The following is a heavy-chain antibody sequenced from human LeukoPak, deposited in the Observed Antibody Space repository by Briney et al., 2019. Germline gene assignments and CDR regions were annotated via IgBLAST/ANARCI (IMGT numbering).Heavy chain of an antibody. Sequence: GGSLSLSCAASGFTFSSYVMSWLGQAPGKGREWVSAISGSGGSTNYAASVKGRSTISRDNSKRTLYVQMYSLRGEDTALYYCAKGMYGSGSGSFDYWGQGTLVTVSS. CDR1: GFTFSSYV. D-gene: IGHD3-10*01. CDR2: ISGSGGST. J-gene: IGHJ4*02. CDR3: AKGMYGSGSGSFDY. V-gene: IGHV3-23*01.